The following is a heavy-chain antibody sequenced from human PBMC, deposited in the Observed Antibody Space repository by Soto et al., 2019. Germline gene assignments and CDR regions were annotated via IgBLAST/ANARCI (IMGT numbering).Heavy chain of an antibody. V-gene: IGHV3-23*01. Sequence: EVQLLESGGGLVQPGGSLRLSCAASGFTFSSYAMSWVRQAPGKGLEWVSAISGSGGSTYYADSVKGRFTISRDNSKNTLYLQMNRLRAEDTAVYYCAKAGPTYSSSWYGFFYWGQGTLVTVSS. CDR2: ISGSGGST. CDR1: GFTFSSYA. D-gene: IGHD6-13*01. CDR3: AKAGPTYSSSWYGFFY. J-gene: IGHJ4*02.